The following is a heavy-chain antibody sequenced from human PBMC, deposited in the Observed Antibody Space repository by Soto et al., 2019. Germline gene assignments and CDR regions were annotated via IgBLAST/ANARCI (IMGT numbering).Heavy chain of an antibody. J-gene: IGHJ3*02. V-gene: IGHV4-39*01. D-gene: IGHD3-9*01. Sequence: QPQLQESGPGLLKPSETLSLTCTVSGDSFRSSSYFWGWIRQHPRKGLEWIGSIYNSGITYYNPSLQSRGTTTSEMSTNQFFFKLTTAVTAATAVYYCARRAQYLDVLTAYPISDSVDIWGQGTMVSVSS. CDR3: ARRAQYLDVLTAYPISDSVDI. CDR2: IYNSGIT. CDR1: GDSFRSSSYF.